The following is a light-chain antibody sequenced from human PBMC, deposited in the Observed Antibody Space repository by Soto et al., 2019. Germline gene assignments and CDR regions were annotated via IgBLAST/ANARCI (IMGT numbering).Light chain of an antibody. CDR1: SSDVGGYNY. CDR2: DVT. CDR3: CSYAGNYIL. Sequence: QSALTQPRSVSGSPGQSVTISCTGTSSDVGGYNYVSWYQQHPGKAPKLMIYDVTKRPSGVPDRFSGSKSGNTASLTISGLQADDEADYYCCSYAGNYILFGGGTQLTVL. V-gene: IGLV2-11*01. J-gene: IGLJ7*01.